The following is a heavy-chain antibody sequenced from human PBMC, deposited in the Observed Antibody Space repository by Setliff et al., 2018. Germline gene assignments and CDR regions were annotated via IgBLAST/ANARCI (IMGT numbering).Heavy chain of an antibody. CDR3: ARYDSSGYSENYYFDY. D-gene: IGHD3-22*01. J-gene: IGHJ4*02. CDR2: VYYSGNT. CDR1: GGSISTTDYY. Sequence: ETLSLTCTVSGGSISTTDYYWGWIRQPPGKGLEWIGCVYYSGNTYYSPSLKSRVTMFVGTSKNQFSLMLYSVTAADTAIYYCARYDSSGYSENYYFDYWGQGTLVTSPQ. V-gene: IGHV4-39*07.